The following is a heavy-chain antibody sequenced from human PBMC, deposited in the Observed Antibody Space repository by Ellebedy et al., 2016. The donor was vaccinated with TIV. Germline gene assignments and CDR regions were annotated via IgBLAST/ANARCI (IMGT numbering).Heavy chain of an antibody. J-gene: IGHJ4*02. CDR3: ARELRGSGSYGMTDY. Sequence: SVKVSCXASGGTFSSYAISWVRQAPGQGLEWMGRIIPILGIANYAQKFQGRVTITADKSTSTAYMELSSLRSEDTAVYYCARELRGSGSYGMTDYWGQGTLVTVSS. V-gene: IGHV1-69*04. CDR2: IIPILGIA. D-gene: IGHD3-10*01. CDR1: GGTFSSYA.